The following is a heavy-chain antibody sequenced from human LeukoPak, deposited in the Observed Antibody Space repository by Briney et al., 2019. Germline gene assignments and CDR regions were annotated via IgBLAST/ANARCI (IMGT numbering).Heavy chain of an antibody. D-gene: IGHD2-15*01. Sequence: GASVKVSCKASRYTFTCYGISWLRQAPAQGVAGMGWINAYNGNTNFPHKLQDRVTLTTDQSTSTAYMELKSLTSDDTAGYLFSRDLEADIVGVVAPRGYWGQGTLVTVSS. V-gene: IGHV1-18*01. CDR1: RYTFTCYG. CDR3: SRDLEADIVGVVAPRGY. CDR2: INAYNGNT. J-gene: IGHJ4*02.